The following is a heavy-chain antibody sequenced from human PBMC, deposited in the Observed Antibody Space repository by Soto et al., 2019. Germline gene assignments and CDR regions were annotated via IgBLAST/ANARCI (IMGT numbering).Heavy chain of an antibody. J-gene: IGHJ4*03. CDR2: ISAYNGNT. CDR1: GYTFTSYG. V-gene: IGHV1-18*01. CDR3: ARVPNYRGYSVYDLDY. D-gene: IGHD5-12*01. Sequence: ASVKVSCKASGYTFTSYGISWVRQAPGQGLEWMGWISAYNGNTNYAQKLQGRVTMTTDTSTSTAYMELRSLRSDDTAVYYCARVPNYRGYSVYDLDYWGQGTTVTVSS.